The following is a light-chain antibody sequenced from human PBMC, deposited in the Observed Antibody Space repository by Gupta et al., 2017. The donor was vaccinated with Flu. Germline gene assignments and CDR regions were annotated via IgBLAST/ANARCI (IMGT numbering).Light chain of an antibody. J-gene: IGKJ4*01. CDR2: GSS. Sequence: PSSLSASVGDRVTITCRASQGVSSWVAWYHHKPDEAPKSLIYGSSSLQSGVPSRFRGSGSGTQFTLTISSLQPEDFGTYYCQQNESYPLTFGGGTMIEIK. CDR3: QQNESYPLT. CDR1: QGVSSW. V-gene: IGKV1D-16*01.